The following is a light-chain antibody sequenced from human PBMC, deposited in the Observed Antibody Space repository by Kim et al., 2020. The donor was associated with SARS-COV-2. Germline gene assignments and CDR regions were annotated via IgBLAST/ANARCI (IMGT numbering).Light chain of an antibody. Sequence: DIQMTQSPSSLSASVGDRVTITCRASQSISTYLNWYQQKAGKAPKLLISAVSTLQSGVPSRFSGSGSGTEFTLTITSLHPEDFATYYCQQSYNTPRYTFGQWTKLEIK. J-gene: IGKJ2*01. CDR2: AVS. CDR3: QQSYNTPRYT. CDR1: QSISTY. V-gene: IGKV1-39*01.